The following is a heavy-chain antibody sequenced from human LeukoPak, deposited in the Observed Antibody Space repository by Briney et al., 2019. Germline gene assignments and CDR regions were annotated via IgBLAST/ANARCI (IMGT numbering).Heavy chain of an antibody. D-gene: IGHD3-9*01. Sequence: GGTLILPCAGYGFTVDDYGLLWFRQAQGKGLEWVSGISWNRGNIGYADSVKGRFTISRDNAKNSMYLQMNSLRAEDTALYYCAKVASSDDILTGYVPFDYWGQGTLVTVSS. V-gene: IGHV3-9*01. CDR1: GFTVDDYG. CDR3: AKVASSDDILTGYVPFDY. CDR2: ISWNRGNI. J-gene: IGHJ4*02.